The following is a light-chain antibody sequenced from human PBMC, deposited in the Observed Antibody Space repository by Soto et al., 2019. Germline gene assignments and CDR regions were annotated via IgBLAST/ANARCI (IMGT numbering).Light chain of an antibody. Sequence: QSVLTQPPSASGTPGQRVTISCSGSSSNLGDNTVNWYQQLPGTAPKLLIYRNNRRPSEVPDRFSGSKSGTSASLAISGLQSVDEADYYCATWDDSLNGPVFGGGTQLTVL. CDR3: ATWDDSLNGPV. J-gene: IGLJ3*02. V-gene: IGLV1-44*01. CDR2: RNN. CDR1: SSNLGDNT.